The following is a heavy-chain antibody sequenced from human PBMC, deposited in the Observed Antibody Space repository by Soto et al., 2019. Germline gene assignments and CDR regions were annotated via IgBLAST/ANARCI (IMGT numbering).Heavy chain of an antibody. CDR1: GYTFTSYY. CDR3: ARDLGPPAAAGTVGGY. V-gene: IGHV1-46*01. CDR2: INPSGGST. Sequence: ASVKVSCKASGYTFTSYYMHWVRQAPGQGLEWMGIINPSGGSTSYAQKFQGRVTMTRDTSTSTVYMELSSLRSEDTAVYYCARDLGPPAAAGTVGGYWGQGTLVTVS. D-gene: IGHD6-13*01. J-gene: IGHJ4*02.